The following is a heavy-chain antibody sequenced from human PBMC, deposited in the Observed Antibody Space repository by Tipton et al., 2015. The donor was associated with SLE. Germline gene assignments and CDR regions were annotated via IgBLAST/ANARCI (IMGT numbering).Heavy chain of an antibody. V-gene: IGHV4-39*01. D-gene: IGHD4/OR15-4a*01. CDR3: ARARVQYFDY. J-gene: IGHJ4*02. CDR2: IYYSGRT. CDR1: GGSISSSSYY. Sequence: TLSLTCTVSGGSISSSSYYWGWVRQPPGKGLEWIGGIYYSGRTYYNPSLKSRVTISVDTSKNQFSLKLSSVTAADTAVCSCARARVQYFDYWGLGTLVTVSS.